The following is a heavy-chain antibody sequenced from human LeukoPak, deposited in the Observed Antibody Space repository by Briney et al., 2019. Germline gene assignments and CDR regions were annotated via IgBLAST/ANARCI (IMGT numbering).Heavy chain of an antibody. CDR1: GGSISTSY. Sequence: SETLSLTCTVSGGSISTSYWSWIRQPPGKGLEWIGYIYYSGNTNYNPSLKNRVTISGDTSKNQFSLKLSSVTAADAGVYYCARVGDDCLKDWGQGTLVTVSS. CDR3: ARVGDDCLKD. D-gene: IGHD2-21*02. V-gene: IGHV4-59*01. CDR2: IYYSGNT. J-gene: IGHJ4*02.